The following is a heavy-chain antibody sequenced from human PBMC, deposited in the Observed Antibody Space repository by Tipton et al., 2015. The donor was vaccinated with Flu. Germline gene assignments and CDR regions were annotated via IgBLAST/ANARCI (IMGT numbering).Heavy chain of an antibody. Sequence: TLSLTCTISGDSISSDYYWGWIRQPPGKGLEWIGCVYHSGCPNYNPSLKSRVTISKDTSKNQFSLTLNSVTAADTAMYYCARYSSSVATYWYFDLWGRGTLVTVSS. J-gene: IGHJ2*01. V-gene: IGHV4-38-2*02. CDR3: ARYSSSVATYWYFDL. CDR2: VYHSGCP. CDR1: GDSISSDYY. D-gene: IGHD6-6*01.